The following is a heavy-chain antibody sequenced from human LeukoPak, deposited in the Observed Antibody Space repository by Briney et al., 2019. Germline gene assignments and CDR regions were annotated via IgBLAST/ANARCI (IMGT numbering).Heavy chain of an antibody. CDR1: GFRVSGYY. CDR3: ARDRAANQDWVEFDP. D-gene: IGHD3/OR15-3a*01. CDR2: IRDSGEA. V-gene: IGHV3-66*03. Sequence: PGGSLRLSCAVSGFRVSGYYMSWVRQAPGKGLEWVGLIRDSGEAFYADFARGRFAISRDESENTLYLQMDSLRVEDTAVYFCARDRAANQDWVEFDPWGQGTPVIVSS. J-gene: IGHJ5*02.